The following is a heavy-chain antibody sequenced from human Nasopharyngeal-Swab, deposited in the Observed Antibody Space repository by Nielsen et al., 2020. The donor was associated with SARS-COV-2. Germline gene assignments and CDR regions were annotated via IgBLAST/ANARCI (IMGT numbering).Heavy chain of an antibody. J-gene: IGHJ6*02. CDR3: ARGPGVVVVAATHYYYYGMDV. V-gene: IGHV3-48*02. CDR1: GFTFSSYS. CDR2: ISSSSSTI. D-gene: IGHD2-15*01. Sequence: GESLKISCAASGFTFSSYSMNWVRQAPGKGLEWVSYISSSSSTIYYADSVKGRFTISRDNAKNSLYLQMNSLRDEDTAVYYCARGPGVVVVAATHYYYYGMDVWGQGTTVTVSS.